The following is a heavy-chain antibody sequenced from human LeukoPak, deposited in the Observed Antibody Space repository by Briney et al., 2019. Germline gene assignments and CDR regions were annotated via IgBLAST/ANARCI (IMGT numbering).Heavy chain of an antibody. J-gene: IGHJ4*02. V-gene: IGHV1-18*01. CDR2: ISAYNGNT. CDR1: GYTFTSYG. CDR3: ARTEDSSGYPAHFDY. D-gene: IGHD3-22*01. Sequence: ASVKVSCKASGYTFTSYGISWVRQAPGQGPEWMGWISAYNGNTNYAQKLQGRVTMTTDTSTSTAYMELRSLRSDDTAVYYCARTEDSSGYPAHFDYWGQGTLVTVSS.